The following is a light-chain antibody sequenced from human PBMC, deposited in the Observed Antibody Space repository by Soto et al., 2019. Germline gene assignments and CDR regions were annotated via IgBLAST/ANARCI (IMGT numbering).Light chain of an antibody. CDR1: QSISSL. Sequence: DIQMTQSPSTLSASVGDRVTITCRASQSISSLLAWYQQKPGKAPKLLIYKASSLESGVPSRFSGSGSGTEFTLTIISLQPDDFATYYCQQYNFYSRTFGQGTKVEI. V-gene: IGKV1-5*03. J-gene: IGKJ1*01. CDR2: KAS. CDR3: QQYNFYSRT.